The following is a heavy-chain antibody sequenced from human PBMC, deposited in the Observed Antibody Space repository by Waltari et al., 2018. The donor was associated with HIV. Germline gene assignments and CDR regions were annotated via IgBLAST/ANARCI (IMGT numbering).Heavy chain of an antibody. CDR3: ARAYYDSGSNWFDP. CDR2: INSDGSST. Sequence: AASTFTFTSYWMHWVRQAPGKGLVCVSRINSDGSSTSYADSVKGRFTISRDNAKNTLYLQMNSLKVEDTAVYYCARAYYDSGSNWFDPWGQGTLVTLSS. D-gene: IGHD3-10*01. CDR1: TFTFTSYW. J-gene: IGHJ5*02. V-gene: IGHV3-74*01.